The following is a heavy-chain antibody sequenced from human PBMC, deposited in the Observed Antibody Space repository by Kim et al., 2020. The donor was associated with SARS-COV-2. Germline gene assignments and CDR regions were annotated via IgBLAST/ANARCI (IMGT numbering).Heavy chain of an antibody. J-gene: IGHJ6*02. Sequence: GESLKISCKGSGYSFTSYWIGWVRKMPGKGLEWMGIIYTGDSDTRYSPSSQGQVTISADKSISTAYLQWSSLKASDTAMYYCARLTSSITYYYYYGMDVWGQATTVTVSS. CDR1: GYSFTSYW. V-gene: IGHV5-51*01. CDR2: IYTGDSDT. D-gene: IGHD1-20*01. CDR3: ARLTSSITYYYYYGMDV.